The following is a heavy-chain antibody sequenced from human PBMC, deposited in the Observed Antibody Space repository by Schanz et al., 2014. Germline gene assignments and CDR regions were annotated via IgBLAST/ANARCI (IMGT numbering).Heavy chain of an antibody. CDR3: ARDEGRDGYNLAFDV. D-gene: IGHD5-12*01. Sequence: QVQLVQSGSELKKPGASVRISCRTSGYTFKNYALNWVRQAPGEGLEWMGWISGYSGNTNYAQKFQGRVTMTTDTPTSTAYMQLRGLRSDDTAIYYCARDEGRDGYNLAFDVWGQGTLVTVSS. J-gene: IGHJ3*01. CDR1: GYTFKNYA. V-gene: IGHV1-18*01. CDR2: ISGYSGNT.